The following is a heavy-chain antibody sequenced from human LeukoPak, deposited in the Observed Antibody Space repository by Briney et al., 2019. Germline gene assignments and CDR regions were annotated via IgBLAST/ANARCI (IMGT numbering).Heavy chain of an antibody. CDR2: IYYSGST. CDR1: GGSISSCY. Sequence: SETLSLTCTVSGGSISSCYWSWIRQPSGKGLEWIGYIYYSGSTNYNPSLKSRVTISVDTSKNQFSLKLSSVTAADTAVYYCARFRPYYYYYMDVWGKGTTVTISS. J-gene: IGHJ6*03. CDR3: ARFRPYYYYYMDV. V-gene: IGHV4-59*01.